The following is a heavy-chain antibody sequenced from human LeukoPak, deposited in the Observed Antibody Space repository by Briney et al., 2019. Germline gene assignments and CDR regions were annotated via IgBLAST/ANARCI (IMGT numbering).Heavy chain of an antibody. J-gene: IGHJ4*02. V-gene: IGHV4-61*02. Sequence: SETLSLTCTVSGGSISSGSYYWSWIRQPAGKGLEWIGRIYTSGSTNYNPSLKSRVTISVDTSKNQLFLKLSSVTAADTAVYYCARHSYDSSGYYYVNWGQGTLVTVSS. CDR1: GGSISSGSYY. D-gene: IGHD3-22*01. CDR2: IYTSGST. CDR3: ARHSYDSSGYYYVN.